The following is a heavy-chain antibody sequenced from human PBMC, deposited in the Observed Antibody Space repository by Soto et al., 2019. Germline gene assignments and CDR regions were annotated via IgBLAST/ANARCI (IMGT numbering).Heavy chain of an antibody. CDR1: GGIFSSYA. J-gene: IGHJ6*02. V-gene: IGHV1-69*06. CDR2: IIPIFGTA. Sequence: SVKVSCKASGGIFSSYAISWVRRAPGQGLEWMGGIIPIFGTANYAHKFQGRVTITADKSTSTAYMELSSLRSEDTAVYYCASVGSSTSYDYDYYGMDVWGQGTTVTVSS. CDR3: ASVGSSTSYDYDYYGMDV. D-gene: IGHD2-2*01.